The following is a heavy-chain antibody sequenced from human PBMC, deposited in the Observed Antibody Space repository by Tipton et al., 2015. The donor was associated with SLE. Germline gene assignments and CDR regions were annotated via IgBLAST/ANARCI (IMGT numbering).Heavy chain of an antibody. CDR3: AMGGSYFYFYKDV. J-gene: IGHJ6*03. CDR1: GYNFSTYW. CDR2: IYPGDSHT. Sequence: QLVQSGAEVKKSGESLTISCKASGYNFSTYWIGWVRQMPGKGLELMGMIYPGDSHTIYSPSFQGQVTMSADKSISTAFLRWGSVKAWDTAMYGCAMGGSYFYFYKDVWGKGTTVTVSS. D-gene: IGHD3-16*01. V-gene: IGHV5-51*03.